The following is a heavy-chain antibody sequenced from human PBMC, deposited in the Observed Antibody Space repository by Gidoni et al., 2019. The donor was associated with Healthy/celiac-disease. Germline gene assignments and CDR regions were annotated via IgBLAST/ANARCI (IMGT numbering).Heavy chain of an antibody. J-gene: IGHJ4*01. CDR2: INHSGST. CDR3: AKARGGSSSKKSLGY. Sequence: QVQPPQWGAGLLKPSETLSLTCAVYGGSFSGYYWSRIRQPPRKGLEWNGEINHSGSTNYNPSHKNRVTKSVDTSKDQFSLKLSSRTAADTAVYYCAKARGGSSSKKSLGYWGQGTLVTVSS. V-gene: IGHV4-34*01. CDR1: GGSFSGYY. D-gene: IGHD6-6*01.